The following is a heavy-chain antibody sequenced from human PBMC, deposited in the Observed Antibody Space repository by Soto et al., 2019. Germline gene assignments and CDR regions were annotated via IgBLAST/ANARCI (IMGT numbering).Heavy chain of an antibody. Sequence: SETLSLTCSASGGSITSSSHFWGWVRQPPGKGLEWIGTIYFTGNTYYSPSLKSRLTMSIDTSKNEFSLRLNSVTAADTAVYQCAGQTFTIAAASYGRSNWFDPWGPGTRVTVSS. J-gene: IGHJ5*02. V-gene: IGHV4-39*01. D-gene: IGHD6-25*01. CDR3: AGQTFTIAAASYGRSNWFDP. CDR1: GGSITSSSHF. CDR2: IYFTGNT.